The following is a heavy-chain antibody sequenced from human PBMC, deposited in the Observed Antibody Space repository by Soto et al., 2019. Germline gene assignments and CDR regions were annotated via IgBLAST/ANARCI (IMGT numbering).Heavy chain of an antibody. D-gene: IGHD6-6*01. CDR1: GYSISSGYY. J-gene: IGHJ5*02. CDR3: ARDLRAARPRWFDP. V-gene: IGHV4-38-2*02. CDR2: IYYSGST. Sequence: SETLSLTCAVSGYSISSGYYWGWIRQPPGKGLEWIGSIYYSGSTYYNPSLKSRVTISVDTSKNQFSLKLSSVTAADTAVYYCARDLRAARPRWFDPWGQGTLVTVSS.